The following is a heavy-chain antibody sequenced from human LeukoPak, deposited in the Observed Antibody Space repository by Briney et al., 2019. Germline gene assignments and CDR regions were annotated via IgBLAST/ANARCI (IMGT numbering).Heavy chain of an antibody. CDR1: GFTFSDYN. CDR3: ERVLRYCSGGNCYSGGLGYMDV. CDR2: ISRSGSTK. V-gene: IGHV3-11*01. D-gene: IGHD2-15*01. Sequence: AGGSLRLSCAASGFTFSDYNMRWIRQAPGKGLEWVSSISRSGSTKYYADSVKGRFTISRDNAKNSLFLQMNSLRAEDTAVYYCERVLRYCSGGNCYSGGLGYMDVWGKGATVTISS. J-gene: IGHJ6*03.